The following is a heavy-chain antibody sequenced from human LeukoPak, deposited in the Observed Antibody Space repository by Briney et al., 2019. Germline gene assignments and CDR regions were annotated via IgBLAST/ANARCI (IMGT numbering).Heavy chain of an antibody. CDR2: IYSGGST. Sequence: GGSLRLSCAASGFTVSSNYMSWVRQAPGEGLEWVSVIYSGGSTYYADSVKGRFTISRDNSKNTLYLQMNSLRAEDTAVYYCARDRGATLYAFDIWGQGTMVTVSS. V-gene: IGHV3-53*05. D-gene: IGHD1-26*01. CDR3: ARDRGATLYAFDI. CDR1: GFTVSSNY. J-gene: IGHJ3*02.